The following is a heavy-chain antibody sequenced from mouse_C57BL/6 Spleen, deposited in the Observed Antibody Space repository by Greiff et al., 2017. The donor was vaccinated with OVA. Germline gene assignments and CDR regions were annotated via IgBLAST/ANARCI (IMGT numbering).Heavy chain of an antibody. CDR2: ISSSGST. V-gene: IGHV3-8*01. Sequence: VQLKQSGPGLAKPSPTLSLTCSVTGYSITSDYWNWIRQFPGNKLEYMGYISSSGSTYYNPSLNSRISIIRDTSKNQYSPQLNSVTTEDTAAYYCARSPITTVVAPFDYWGQGTTLTVSS. CDR3: ARSPITTVVAPFDY. D-gene: IGHD1-1*01. CDR1: GYSITSDY. J-gene: IGHJ2*01.